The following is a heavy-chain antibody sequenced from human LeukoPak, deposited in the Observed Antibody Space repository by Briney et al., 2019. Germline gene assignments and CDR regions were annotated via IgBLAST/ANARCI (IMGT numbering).Heavy chain of an antibody. CDR2: IYSGGST. D-gene: IGHD6-13*01. Sequence: PGGSLRLSCAASGVTVSSNYMSWVRQAPGKGLEWVSVIYSGGSTHYADSVKGRFTIFRDNSKNTLYLQMNSLRAEDTAVYYCARLPLYSSSPYYWGQGTLVTVSS. J-gene: IGHJ4*02. V-gene: IGHV3-66*04. CDR1: GVTVSSNY. CDR3: ARLPLYSSSPYY.